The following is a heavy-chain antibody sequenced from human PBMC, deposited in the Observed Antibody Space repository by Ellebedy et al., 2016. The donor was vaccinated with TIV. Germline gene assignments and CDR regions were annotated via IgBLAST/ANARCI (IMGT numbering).Heavy chain of an antibody. CDR3: AKDIVKGDIAVVPALLGDAFDI. CDR2: ISWNSGNI. D-gene: IGHD2-2*01. V-gene: IGHV3-9*01. CDR1: GFTFDDYA. Sequence: GGSLRLSXAASGFTFDDYAMHWVRQAPGKGLEWVSGISWNSGNIGYADSVKGRFTISRDNAKNSLYLQMNSLRAEDTALYYCAKDIVKGDIAVVPALLGDAFDIWGQGTMVTVSS. J-gene: IGHJ3*02.